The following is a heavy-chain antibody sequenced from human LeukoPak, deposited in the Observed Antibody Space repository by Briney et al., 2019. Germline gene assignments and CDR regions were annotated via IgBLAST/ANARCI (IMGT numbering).Heavy chain of an antibody. CDR3: ARDKDTSSCLDY. V-gene: IGHV4-59*01. CDR1: GGSISSYY. CDR2: IYYSGST. D-gene: IGHD6-13*01. Sequence: SETLSLTCTVSGGSISSYYWRWIRQPPGKGLEWIGYIYYSGSTKYNPSLKSRVTISVDTSKNQFSLKLSSVTAADTAVYYCARDKDTSSCLDYWGQGTLVTVSS. J-gene: IGHJ4*02.